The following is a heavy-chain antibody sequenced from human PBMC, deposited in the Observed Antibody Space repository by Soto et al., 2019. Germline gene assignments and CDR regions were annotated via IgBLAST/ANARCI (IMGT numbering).Heavy chain of an antibody. CDR3: ARENSVQAWLHHFDH. D-gene: IGHD5-18*01. V-gene: IGHV3-48*03. CDR2: ISDDGASI. Sequence: PGGSLRLSCEASGFSFSSFAMNWVRQAPGRGLEWVSYISDDGASIYYADSLKGRFTISRDNAKNSQSLQMNNLRAEDTAVYYCARENSVQAWLHHFDHWGLGTLVTVSS. CDR1: GFSFSSFA. J-gene: IGHJ4*02.